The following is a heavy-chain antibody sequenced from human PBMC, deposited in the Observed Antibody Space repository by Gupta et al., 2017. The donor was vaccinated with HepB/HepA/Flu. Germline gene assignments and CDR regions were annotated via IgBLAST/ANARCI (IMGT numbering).Heavy chain of an antibody. D-gene: IGHD2-15*01. J-gene: IGHJ4*02. CDR3: AKVVGGLGLMTRFPVTLGDPEFDY. Sequence: QVQLVESGGGVVQPGRSLRLSCAASGFTFSSYGMHWVRQAPGKGLEWVAVISYDGSNKYYADSVKGRFTISRDNSKNTLYLQMNSLRAEDTAVYYCAKVVGGLGLMTRFPVTLGDPEFDYWGQGTLVTVSS. V-gene: IGHV3-30*18. CDR1: GFTFSSYG. CDR2: ISYDGSNK.